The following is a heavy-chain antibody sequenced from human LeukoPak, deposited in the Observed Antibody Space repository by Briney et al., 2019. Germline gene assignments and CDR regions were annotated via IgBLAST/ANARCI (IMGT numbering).Heavy chain of an antibody. J-gene: IGHJ4*02. CDR3: ARDFGSSSDY. CDR2: ISYDGSNK. V-gene: IGHV3-30*01. D-gene: IGHD6-6*01. Sequence: GGSLRLSCAASGFTFSSYAIHWVRQAPGKGLEWVAVISYDGSNKYYADSVKGRFTISRDNSKNTLYLQMNSLRAEDTAVYYCARDFGSSSDYWGQGTLVTVSS. CDR1: GFTFSSYA.